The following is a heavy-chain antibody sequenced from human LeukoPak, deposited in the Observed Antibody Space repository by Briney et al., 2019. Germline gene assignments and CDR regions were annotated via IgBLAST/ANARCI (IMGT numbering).Heavy chain of an antibody. Sequence: PGGSLRLSCAASGFTFSSYAMSWVRQAPGKGLEWVSYISSSSSTLYYADSVKGRFTISRDNAKNSLYLQMNSLRDEDTAVYYCAREMDYYDSSGYHSFDYWGQGTLVTVSS. CDR2: ISSSSSTL. V-gene: IGHV3-48*02. CDR1: GFTFSSYA. D-gene: IGHD3-22*01. J-gene: IGHJ4*02. CDR3: AREMDYYDSSGYHSFDY.